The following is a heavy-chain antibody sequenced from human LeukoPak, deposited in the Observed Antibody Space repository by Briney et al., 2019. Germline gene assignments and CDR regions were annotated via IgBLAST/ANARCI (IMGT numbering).Heavy chain of an antibody. V-gene: IGHV3-74*01. J-gene: IGHJ5*01. D-gene: IGHD3-9*01. Sequence: PGGSLRLSCAASGFTFSRYYMHWVRQAPGKGLVWVSRINDVGTDRIYADSVKGRFTISRDNAKNTLYLQMKSLRAEDTAVYYCVRDWDHFDFDSWGQGTLVTVSS. CDR3: VRDWDHFDFDS. CDR2: INDVGTDR. CDR1: GFTFSRYY.